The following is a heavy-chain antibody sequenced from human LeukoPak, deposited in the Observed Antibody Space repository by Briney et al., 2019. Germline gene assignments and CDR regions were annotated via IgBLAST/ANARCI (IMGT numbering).Heavy chain of an antibody. J-gene: IGHJ6*02. D-gene: IGHD3-10*01. V-gene: IGHV3-23*01. Sequence: GGSLRLSCAATGFPFSRCSMSWVRQAPGKGLEWVFDISCSGSSTYYADSVTGRMTLSNNKSKNSLYLQMTGLTAENTAVYYWAGSPGYGSGVYYYSMDVWGQGTTVTVSS. CDR3: AGSPGYGSGVYYYSMDV. CDR1: GFPFSRCS. CDR2: ISCSGSST.